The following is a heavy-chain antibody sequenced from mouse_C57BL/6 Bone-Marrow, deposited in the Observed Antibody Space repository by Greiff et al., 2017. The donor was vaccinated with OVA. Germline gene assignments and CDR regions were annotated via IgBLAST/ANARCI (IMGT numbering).Heavy chain of an antibody. D-gene: IGHD1-1*01. CDR2: IYPGSGST. CDR3: ASYYGSSYWYFDV. J-gene: IGHJ1*03. Sequence: QVQLKESGAELARPGASVKLSCKASGYTFTSYWITWVKQRPGQGLEWIGDIYPGSGSTNYNEKFKSKATLTVDTSSSTAYMQLSSLTSEDSAVYYCASYYGSSYWYFDVWGTGTTVTVSS. CDR1: GYTFTSYW. V-gene: IGHV1-55*01.